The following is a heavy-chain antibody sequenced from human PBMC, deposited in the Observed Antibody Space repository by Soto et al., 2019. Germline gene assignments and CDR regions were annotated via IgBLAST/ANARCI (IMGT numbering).Heavy chain of an antibody. D-gene: IGHD3-3*01. J-gene: IGHJ6*02. CDR3: ARENYDFWSGYYRNLGYGMDV. V-gene: IGHV1-69*13. CDR2: IIPIFGTA. CDR1: RGTFSSYS. Sequence: PVKPSSKACRGTFSSYSISWVRHATRQGLEWMGGIIPIFGTANYAQKFQGRVTITADESTSTAYMELRSLRSDDTAVYYCARENYDFWSGYYRNLGYGMDVWGQGTTVTVSS.